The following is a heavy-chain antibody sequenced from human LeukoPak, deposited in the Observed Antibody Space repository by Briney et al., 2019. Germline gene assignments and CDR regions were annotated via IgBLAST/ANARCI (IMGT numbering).Heavy chain of an antibody. CDR3: ARAKEYGSGSLDIGY. D-gene: IGHD3-10*01. V-gene: IGHV4-4*07. CDR2: IYTSGST. Sequence: SDTLSLTCNVSGGSISSYYWSWIRQPAGKGLEWIGHIYTSGSTKYNPSLKSRVTMSVDTSKNQFSLKLSSVTAADTAMYYCARAKEYGSGSLDIGYWGQGTLVTVSS. CDR1: GGSISSYY. J-gene: IGHJ4*02.